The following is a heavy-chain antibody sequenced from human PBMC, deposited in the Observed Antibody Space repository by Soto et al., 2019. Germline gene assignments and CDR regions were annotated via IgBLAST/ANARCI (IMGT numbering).Heavy chain of an antibody. Sequence: TSETLSLTCTVSGDSISSSSYYWGWIRQPPGKGLEWIGSIYYSGSTFYNPSLESRITMSVDTSKNQFSLKLSSVTAADTAVYYCARPYDSSGYYYWGQGTLVTVSS. CDR1: GDSISSSSYY. D-gene: IGHD3-22*01. CDR3: ARPYDSSGYYY. J-gene: IGHJ4*02. CDR2: IYYSGST. V-gene: IGHV4-39*01.